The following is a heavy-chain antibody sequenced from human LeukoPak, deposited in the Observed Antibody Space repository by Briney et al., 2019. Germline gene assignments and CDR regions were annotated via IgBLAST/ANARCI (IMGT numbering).Heavy chain of an antibody. J-gene: IGHJ4*02. V-gene: IGHV3-23*01. CDR2: ISTSGGST. CDR3: AKDSSRIDSHFDY. CDR1: GFTVSSNY. D-gene: IGHD2/OR15-2a*01. Sequence: GGSLRLSCAASGFTVSSNYMSWVRQAPGKGLEWVSTISTSGGSTYYADSVKGRFTISRDNSKNTLYLQMNSLRAEDTAVYYCAKDSSRIDSHFDYWGQGTLVTVSS.